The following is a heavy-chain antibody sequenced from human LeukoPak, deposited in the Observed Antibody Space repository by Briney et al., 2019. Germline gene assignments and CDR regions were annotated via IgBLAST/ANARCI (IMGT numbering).Heavy chain of an antibody. CDR1: GFTFSSYS. CDR3: AREWFGELPFDY. D-gene: IGHD3-10*01. V-gene: IGHV3-21*01. CDR2: ISSSSSYI. J-gene: IGHJ4*02. Sequence: GGSLRLSCAASGFTFSSYSMNWVRQAPGKGLEWVSSISSSSSYIYYADSVKGRFTISRDNAKNSLYLQMNSLRAEDTAVYYCAREWFGELPFDYGGKEPLVTVSS.